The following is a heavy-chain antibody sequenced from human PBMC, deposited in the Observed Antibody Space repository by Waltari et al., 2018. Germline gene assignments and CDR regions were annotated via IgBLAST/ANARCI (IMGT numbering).Heavy chain of an antibody. V-gene: IGHV3-43*01. CDR2: ISWDGGST. Sequence: EVQLVESGGVVVQPGGSLRLSCAASGFTFADYTMHWVRQAPGKGLEWVSLISWDGGSTYYADSVKGRFTISRDNSKNSLYLQMNSLRTEDTALYYCAKGGDSSSWFGDYWGQGTLVTVSS. D-gene: IGHD6-13*01. CDR3: AKGGDSSSWFGDY. J-gene: IGHJ4*02. CDR1: GFTFADYT.